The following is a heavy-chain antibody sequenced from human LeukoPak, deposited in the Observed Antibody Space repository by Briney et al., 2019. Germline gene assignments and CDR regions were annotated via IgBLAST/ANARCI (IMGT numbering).Heavy chain of an antibody. CDR1: GASISTSAYY. CDR2: VYYSGTT. CDR3: ARLGYNGGWYQYYFEY. V-gene: IGHV4-39*01. Sequence: PSETLSLTRAVSGASISTSAYYWGWIRQPPGKGLQWIGSVYYSGTTYYNPSLQSRVTISVDTSKNQFSLELTSVTAADAAVYYCARLGYNGGWYQYYFEYWGLGNLVSVSS. D-gene: IGHD6-19*01. J-gene: IGHJ4*02.